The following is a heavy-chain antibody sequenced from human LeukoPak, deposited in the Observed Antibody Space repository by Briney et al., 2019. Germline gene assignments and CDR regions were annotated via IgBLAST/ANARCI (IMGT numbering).Heavy chain of an antibody. Sequence: VASVKVSCKASGFTFTSSAMQWVRQARGQRLEWIGWIVVGSGNTNYAQKFQERVTITRDMSTSTAYMELSSLRSEDTAVYYCAASDDILTGYPWTEFDYWGQGTLVTVSS. J-gene: IGHJ4*02. D-gene: IGHD3-9*01. CDR2: IVVGSGNT. CDR1: GFTFTSSA. CDR3: AASDDILTGYPWTEFDY. V-gene: IGHV1-58*02.